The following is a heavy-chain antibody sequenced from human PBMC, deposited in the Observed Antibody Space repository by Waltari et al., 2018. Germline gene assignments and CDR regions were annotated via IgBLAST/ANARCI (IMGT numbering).Heavy chain of an antibody. D-gene: IGHD6-19*01. J-gene: IGHJ4*02. CDR2: IYYSGST. CDR1: GGSISSYY. V-gene: IGHV4-59*01. CDR3: ASGYTSDWYYFDY. Sequence: QVQLQESGPGLVKSSETLSLTCTVSGGSISSYYWSWIRQPPGKGLEGIGYIYYSGSTNYNPSLKSRGTISGDTSKNQFSLKLSSVTAADTAVYYCASGYTSDWYYFDYWGQGTLVTVSS.